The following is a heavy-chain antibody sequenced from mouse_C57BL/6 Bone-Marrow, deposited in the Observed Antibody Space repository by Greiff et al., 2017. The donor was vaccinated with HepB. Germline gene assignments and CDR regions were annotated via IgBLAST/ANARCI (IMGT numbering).Heavy chain of an antibody. J-gene: IGHJ4*01. D-gene: IGHD1-1*01. V-gene: IGHV1-7*01. Sequence: VQGVESGAELAKPGASVKLSCKASGYTFTSYWMHWVKQRPGQGLEWIGYINPSSGYTKYNQKFKDKATLTADKSSSTAYMQLSSLTYEDSAVYYCARGVVATDAMDYWGQGTSVTVSS. CDR2: INPSSGYT. CDR1: GYTFTSYW. CDR3: ARGVVATDAMDY.